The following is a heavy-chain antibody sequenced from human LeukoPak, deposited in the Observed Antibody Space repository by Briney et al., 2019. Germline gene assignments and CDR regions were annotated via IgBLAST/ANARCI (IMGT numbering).Heavy chain of an antibody. Sequence: SETLSLTCIVSGGSISSYYWSWIRQPPGKGLEWIGYIYYSGSTNYNPSLKSRVTISVDTSKNQVSLKLSSVTAADTAVYYCARETSQKGAHYMDVWGKGTTVTISS. J-gene: IGHJ6*03. D-gene: IGHD3-16*01. V-gene: IGHV4-59*01. CDR2: IYYSGST. CDR1: GGSISSYY. CDR3: ARETSQKGAHYMDV.